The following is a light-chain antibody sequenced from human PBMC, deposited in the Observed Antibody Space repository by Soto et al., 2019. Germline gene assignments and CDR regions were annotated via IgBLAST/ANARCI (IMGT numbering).Light chain of an antibody. CDR1: SSNIGAPYP. CDR2: GNT. Sequence: QSVLTQPPSVSGAPGQRVTVSCIGSSSNIGAPYPVQWYQQVPGTAPKLLIYGNTNRPSGVPDRFSGSKSDTSASLAITGLQAEDEADYYCQSYDSSLSGWVFGGGTKVTVL. J-gene: IGLJ3*02. CDR3: QSYDSSLSGWV. V-gene: IGLV1-40*01.